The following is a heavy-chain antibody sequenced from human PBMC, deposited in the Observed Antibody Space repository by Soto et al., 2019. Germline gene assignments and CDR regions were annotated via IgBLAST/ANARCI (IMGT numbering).Heavy chain of an antibody. CDR3: ARLDYYYYLDV. Sequence: QGQLQESGPGLVRPSETLSLTCTVSGASITSYYWSWIRQSSGKGLAWIGDIHYSGSTNYNPSLASRVTMSIDTSESQFSLRLRSVTAADTAVYYCARLDYYYYLDVWGKGTAVTVSS. J-gene: IGHJ6*03. CDR2: IHYSGST. V-gene: IGHV4-59*12. CDR1: GASITSYY.